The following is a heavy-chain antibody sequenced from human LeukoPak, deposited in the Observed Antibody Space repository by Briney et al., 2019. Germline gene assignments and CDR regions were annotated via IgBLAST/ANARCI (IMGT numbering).Heavy chain of an antibody. V-gene: IGHV3-48*03. Sequence: PGGSLRLSCATSGFTFSSYEMNWVRQAPGKGLEWVSFISSSGSTIYYADSVKGRFTVSRDNAKNSLFLQMTSLRADDTAVYYCARGRQPPLHSYGYQLIGYWGQGTLVTVSS. CDR1: GFTFSSYE. D-gene: IGHD5-18*01. CDR3: ARGRQPPLHSYGYQLIGY. J-gene: IGHJ4*02. CDR2: ISSSGSTI.